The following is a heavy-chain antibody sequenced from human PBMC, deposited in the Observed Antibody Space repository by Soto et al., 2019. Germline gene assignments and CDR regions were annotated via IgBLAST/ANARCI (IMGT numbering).Heavy chain of an antibody. Sequence: GGSLRLSCAASGFTFSSYAMHWVRQAPGKGLEWVAVISYDGSNKYYADSVKGRFTISRDNSKNTLYLQMNSLRAEDTAVYYCASEVITFGGVIVSDYWGQGTLVTVSS. CDR2: ISYDGSNK. J-gene: IGHJ4*02. D-gene: IGHD3-16*02. V-gene: IGHV3-30-3*01. CDR1: GFTFSSYA. CDR3: ASEVITFGGVIVSDY.